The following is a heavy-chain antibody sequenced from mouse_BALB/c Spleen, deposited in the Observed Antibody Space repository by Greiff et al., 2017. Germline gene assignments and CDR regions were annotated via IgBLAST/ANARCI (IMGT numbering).Heavy chain of an antibody. Sequence: VMLVESGPGLVAPSQSLSITCTVSGFSLTSYDISWIRQPPGKGLEWLGVIWTGGGTNYNSAFMSRLSISKDNSKSQVFLKMNSLQTDDTAIYYCVRVYDYAMDYWGQGTSVTVSS. CDR2: IWTGGGT. CDR3: VRVYDYAMDY. CDR1: GFSLTSYD. V-gene: IGHV2-9-2*01. D-gene: IGHD2-3*01. J-gene: IGHJ4*01.